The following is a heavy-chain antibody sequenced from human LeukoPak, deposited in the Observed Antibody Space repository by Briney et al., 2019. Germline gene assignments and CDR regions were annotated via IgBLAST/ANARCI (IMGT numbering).Heavy chain of an antibody. CDR3: TRDPRGTYGPDAFDI. CDR2: IRSKAYGGTT. D-gene: IGHD1-26*01. J-gene: IGHJ3*02. CDR1: GFTFGDYV. Sequence: GGSLRLSCTASGFTFGDYVMSWVRPAPGKGLEWVGFIRSKAYGGTTEYAASVKGRFTISRDDSKSIAYLQMNSLKTEDTAVYYCTRDPRGTYGPDAFDIWGQGTMVTVSS. V-gene: IGHV3-49*04.